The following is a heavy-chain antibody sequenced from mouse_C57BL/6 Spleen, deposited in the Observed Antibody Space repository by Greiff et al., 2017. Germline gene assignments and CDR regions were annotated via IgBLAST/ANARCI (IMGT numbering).Heavy chain of an antibody. CDR2: ISSGSSTS. Sequence: EVKLVESGGGLVKPGGSLKISCAASGFTFSDYGMHWVRPAPEKGLEWVAYISSGSSTSYYADTVKGRFTISRDTAKNTLFLQLTSLRSEDTAMYYCARPHYYGSSYWFAYWGQGTLVTVSA. CDR1: GFTFSDYG. J-gene: IGHJ3*01. CDR3: ARPHYYGSSYWFAY. D-gene: IGHD1-1*01. V-gene: IGHV5-17*01.